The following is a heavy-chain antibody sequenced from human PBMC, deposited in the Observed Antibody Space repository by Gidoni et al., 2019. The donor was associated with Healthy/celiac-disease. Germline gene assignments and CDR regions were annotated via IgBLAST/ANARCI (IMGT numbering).Heavy chain of an antibody. CDR2: IYYSGST. Sequence: QVQLQESGPGLVKPSETLSLTCTVSGGSISSYYWSWIRQPPGKGLEWIGYIYYSGSTNYNPSLKSRVTISVDTSKNQFSLKLSSVTAADTAVYYCARVLLEATRSHDAFDIWGQGTMVTVSS. V-gene: IGHV4-59*01. CDR3: ARVLLEATRSHDAFDI. D-gene: IGHD1-26*01. J-gene: IGHJ3*02. CDR1: GGSISSYY.